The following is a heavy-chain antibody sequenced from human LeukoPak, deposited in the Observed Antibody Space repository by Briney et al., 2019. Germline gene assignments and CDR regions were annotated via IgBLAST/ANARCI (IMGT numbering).Heavy chain of an antibody. J-gene: IGHJ4*02. CDR3: ARVVGSGWDKLDY. V-gene: IGHV3-30*03. Sequence: GGSLRLSCAASGFTFSSYGMHWVRQAPGKGLEWVAVISYDGSNKYYADSVKGRFTISRDNSKNTLYLQMNSLRAEDTAVYYCARVVGSGWDKLDYWGQGTLVTVSS. CDR1: GFTFSSYG. D-gene: IGHD6-19*01. CDR2: ISYDGSNK.